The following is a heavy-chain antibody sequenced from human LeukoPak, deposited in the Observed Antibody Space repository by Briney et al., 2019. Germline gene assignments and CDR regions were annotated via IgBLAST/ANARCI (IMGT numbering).Heavy chain of an antibody. V-gene: IGHV4-59*12. CDR1: GGSISSYY. CDR3: ARDVFGREHPFDY. Sequence: PSETLSLTCTVSGGSISSYYWSWIRQPPGKGLEWIGYIYYSGSTNYNPSLKSRVAISVDTSKNQFSLKLSSVTAADTAVYYCARDVFGREHPFDYWDQGTLVTVSS. D-gene: IGHD1-26*01. J-gene: IGHJ4*02. CDR2: IYYSGST.